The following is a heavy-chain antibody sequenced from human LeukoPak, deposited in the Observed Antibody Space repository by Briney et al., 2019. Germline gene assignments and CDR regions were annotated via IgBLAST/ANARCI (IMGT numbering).Heavy chain of an antibody. J-gene: IGHJ3*02. CDR3: AKGPFRWGVIRDAFDI. V-gene: IGHV3-23*01. CDR2: ISGSGGST. CDR1: GFTFSSYA. D-gene: IGHD3-16*02. Sequence: GGSLRLSCAASGFTFSSYAMSWVRQAPGKGLEWVSAISGSGGSTYYADSVKGRFTISRDNSKNTLYLQMNSLRAEDTAVYYCAKGPFRWGVIRDAFDIWGQGTMVTVSS.